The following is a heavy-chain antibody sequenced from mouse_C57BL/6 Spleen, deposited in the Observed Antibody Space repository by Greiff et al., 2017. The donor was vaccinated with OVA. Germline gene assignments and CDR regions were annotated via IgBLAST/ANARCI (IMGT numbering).Heavy chain of an antibody. Sequence: QVQLQQSGPELVKPGASVKISCKASGYAFSSSWMNWVKQRPGKGLEWIGRIYPGDGDTNYNGKFKGKATLTADKSSSTAYMQLSSLTAEDSAVYFCARSEGDYYAMDYWGQGTSVTGSS. CDR1: GYAFSSSW. J-gene: IGHJ4*01. CDR3: ARSEGDYYAMDY. V-gene: IGHV1-82*01. CDR2: IYPGDGDT.